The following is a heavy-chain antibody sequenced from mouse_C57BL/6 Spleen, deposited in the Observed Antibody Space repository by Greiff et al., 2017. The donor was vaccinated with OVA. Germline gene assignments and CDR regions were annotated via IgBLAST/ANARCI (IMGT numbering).Heavy chain of an antibody. Sequence: VQGVESGPELVKPGASVKISCKASGYAFSSSWMNWVKQRPGKGLEWIGRIYPGDGDTNYNGKFKGKATLTADKSSSTAYMQLSSLTSEDSAVYFCARDDRYYFDYWGQGTTLTVSS. CDR2: IYPGDGDT. J-gene: IGHJ2*01. CDR3: ARDDRYYFDY. V-gene: IGHV1-82*01. CDR1: GYAFSSSW. D-gene: IGHD2-3*01.